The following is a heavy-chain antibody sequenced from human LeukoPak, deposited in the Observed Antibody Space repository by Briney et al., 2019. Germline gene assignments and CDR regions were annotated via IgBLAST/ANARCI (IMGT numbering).Heavy chain of an antibody. Sequence: GGSLRLSCAASGFTFSSYGMHWVRQAPGKGLEWVAVIWYDGSNKYYADSVKGRFTISRDNSKNTLYLQMNSLRAEDTAVYYCARTFGSGRYPGDWFDPWGQGTLVTVSS. V-gene: IGHV3-33*01. CDR2: IWYDGSNK. D-gene: IGHD6-19*01. CDR3: ARTFGSGRYPGDWFDP. J-gene: IGHJ5*02. CDR1: GFTFSSYG.